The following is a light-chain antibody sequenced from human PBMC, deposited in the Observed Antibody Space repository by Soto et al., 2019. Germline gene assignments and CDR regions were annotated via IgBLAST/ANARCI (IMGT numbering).Light chain of an antibody. J-gene: IGKJ4*01. CDR2: EAS. CDR3: QQRADWPLT. CDR1: QSVGTI. Sequence: EIVLTQSPATLSLSPGERATLSCRASQSVGTILAWYQQKPVQAPRLLIYEASNRDAGIPARFSGSGSGTDFTLAISSLEPEDFAVYYCQQRADWPLTFGGGTKVEIK. V-gene: IGKV3-11*01.